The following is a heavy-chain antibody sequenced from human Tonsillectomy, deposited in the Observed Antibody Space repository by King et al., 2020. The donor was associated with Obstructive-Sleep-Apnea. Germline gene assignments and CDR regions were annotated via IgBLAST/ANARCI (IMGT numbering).Heavy chain of an antibody. CDR2: ISAYNGNT. CDR3: ARDEGVFEIVVALAPDTARDPEVGDAFDI. Sequence: VQLVESGAEVKKPGASVKVSCKASGYTFTSYGISWVRQAPGQGLEWMGWISAYNGNTNYAQKLQGRVTMTTDTSTSTAYMELRSLRSDDTAVYYCARDEGVFEIVVALAPDTARDPEVGDAFDIWGQGTMVTVSS. V-gene: IGHV1-18*01. J-gene: IGHJ3*02. D-gene: IGHD3-22*01. CDR1: GYTFTSYG.